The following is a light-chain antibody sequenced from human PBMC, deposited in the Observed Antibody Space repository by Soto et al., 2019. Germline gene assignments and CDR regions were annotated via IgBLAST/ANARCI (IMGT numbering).Light chain of an antibody. J-gene: IGLJ2*01. Sequence: QSGLTQPASVSGSPGQSITISCTGTSSDIGGYNYVSWYQQHPGKAPKLIIYDVTHRPSGVANRFSGSKSGNTASLTISGLQADDEADYYCSSYTTSTTLGVAFGGGTKVTVL. CDR3: SSYTTSTTLGVA. CDR2: DVT. CDR1: SSDIGGYNY. V-gene: IGLV2-14*03.